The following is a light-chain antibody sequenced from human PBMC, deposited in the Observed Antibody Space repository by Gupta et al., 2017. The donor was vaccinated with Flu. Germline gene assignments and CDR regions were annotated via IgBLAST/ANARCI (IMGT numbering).Light chain of an antibody. V-gene: IGLV2-18*02. J-gene: IGLJ1*01. Sequence: SALTQPPSVSGSPGQSVTISCTGTSSDVGSYNRVSWYQQSPGTAPNLMIYEVTKRPAGVPGRFSGSKSGNTASLTISGRQEEDEADYYCTSDTSSSTYVFGTGTKVTVL. CDR2: EVT. CDR1: SSDVGSYNR. CDR3: TSDTSSSTYV.